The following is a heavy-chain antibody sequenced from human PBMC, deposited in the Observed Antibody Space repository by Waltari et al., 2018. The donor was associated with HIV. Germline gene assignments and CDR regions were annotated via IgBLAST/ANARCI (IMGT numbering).Heavy chain of an antibody. CDR1: GFTFSSYE. CDR3: ARVPPAVDYVWGSYRRYWYFDL. Sequence: EVQLVESGGGLVQPGGSLRLSCAASGFTFSSYEMNWVRQAPGKGLEWVSYISSSGSTIYYADSVKGRFTISRDNAKNSLYLQMNSLRAEDTAVYYCARVPPAVDYVWGSYRRYWYFDLWGRGTLVTVSS. CDR2: ISSSGSTI. V-gene: IGHV3-48*03. J-gene: IGHJ2*01. D-gene: IGHD3-16*02.